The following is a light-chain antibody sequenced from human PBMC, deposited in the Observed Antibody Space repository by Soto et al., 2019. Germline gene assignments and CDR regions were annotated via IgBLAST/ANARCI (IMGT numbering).Light chain of an antibody. CDR1: SRDVGGYDY. CDR3: SSYAGTYIL. CDR2: DVS. Sequence: QSVLAQPPSASGSPGQSVAISCTGTSRDVGGYDYVSWYQQHPGKAPKLMIYDVSKRPSGVPDRFSGSKSGNTASLTVSELHAEYEADYYCSSYAGTYILFGTG. V-gene: IGLV2-8*01. J-gene: IGLJ1*01.